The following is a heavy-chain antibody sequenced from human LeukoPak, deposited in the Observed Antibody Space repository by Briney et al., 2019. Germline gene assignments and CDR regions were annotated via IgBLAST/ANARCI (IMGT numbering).Heavy chain of an antibody. CDR1: GFTFSHYG. V-gene: IGHV3-30*02. D-gene: IGHD3-22*01. Sequence: PGGSLRLSCATSGFTFSHYGMHWVRQAPGRGLDWVAHIRYDESDKYYADSVKGRFTISRDNAKNSLYLQMNSLRAEDTAVYYRARDTVVMPHYYMDVWGKGTTVTISS. J-gene: IGHJ6*03. CDR2: IRYDESDK. CDR3: ARDTVVMPHYYMDV.